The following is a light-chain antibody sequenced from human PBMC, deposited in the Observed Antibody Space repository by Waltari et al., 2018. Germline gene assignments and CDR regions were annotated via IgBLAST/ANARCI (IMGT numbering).Light chain of an antibody. J-gene: IGKJ1*01. CDR1: QTISNN. V-gene: IGKV3-15*01. CDR3: QQYNEWPPWT. Sequence: EIVLTKSPATLSVSPGERATLSCRASQTISNNVTWYQQKPGQAPRLLIYGASTRATAIPDRFSGSGSGTEFTLTITSLQSEDFAVYYCQQYNEWPPWTFGQGTKVDIK. CDR2: GAS.